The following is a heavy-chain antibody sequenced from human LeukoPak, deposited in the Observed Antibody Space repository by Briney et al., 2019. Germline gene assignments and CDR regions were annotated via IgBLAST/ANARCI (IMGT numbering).Heavy chain of an antibody. D-gene: IGHD2-15*01. CDR1: GYSFTNNW. CDR2: IYPGDSNT. CDR3: VRSPACSGGDCYPNWFDP. J-gene: IGHJ5*02. Sequence: GESLKISCKSSGYSFTNNWIGWVRQMPGKGLEWMGIIYPGDSNTKYSPPFQGQVTISVDKSITTAYLQWSSLKASDTAMCYCVRSPACSGGDCYPNWFDPWGQGTLVTVSS. V-gene: IGHV5-51*01.